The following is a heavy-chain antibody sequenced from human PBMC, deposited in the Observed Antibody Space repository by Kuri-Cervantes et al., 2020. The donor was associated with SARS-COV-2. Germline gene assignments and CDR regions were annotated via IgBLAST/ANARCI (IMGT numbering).Heavy chain of an antibody. CDR2: IYYSGST. CDR3: ARQMMSSITIFGVVITRNWFDP. Sequence: GSLRLSCTVSGGSISSYYWSWIRQPPGKGLEWIGYIYYSGSTNYNPSLKSRVTISVDTSKNQFSLKLSSVTAADTAVYYCARQMMSSITIFGVVITRNWFDPWGQGTLVTVSS. D-gene: IGHD3-3*01. V-gene: IGHV4-59*08. CDR1: GGSISSYY. J-gene: IGHJ5*02.